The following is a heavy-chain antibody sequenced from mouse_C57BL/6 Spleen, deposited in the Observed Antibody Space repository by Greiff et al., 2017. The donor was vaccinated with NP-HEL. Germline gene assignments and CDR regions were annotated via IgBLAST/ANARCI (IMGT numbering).Heavy chain of an antibody. J-gene: IGHJ2*01. V-gene: IGHV14-4*01. Sequence: EVKLQESGAELVRPGASVKLSCTASGFTITDDYMHWVKQRPEQGLEWIGWIYPANGDTEYASKFQGKATITADTSSNTAYLQLSSLTSEDTAVYYCTTCCYYFDYWGQGTTLTVSS. CDR2: IYPANGDT. CDR1: GFTITDDY. CDR3: TTCCYYFDY.